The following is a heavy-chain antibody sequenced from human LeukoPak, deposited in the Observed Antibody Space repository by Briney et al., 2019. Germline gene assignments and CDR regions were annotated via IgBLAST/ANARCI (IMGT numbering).Heavy chain of an antibody. Sequence: ASVKVSCKASGYTFTGYYMHRVRQAPGQGLEWMGWINPNSGGTNYAQKFQGRVTMTRDTSISTAYMELSRLRSDDTAVYYCARGSSWQWLGSLDYWGQGTLVTVSS. CDR2: INPNSGGT. V-gene: IGHV1-2*02. CDR1: GYTFTGYY. D-gene: IGHD6-19*01. J-gene: IGHJ4*02. CDR3: ARGSSWQWLGSLDY.